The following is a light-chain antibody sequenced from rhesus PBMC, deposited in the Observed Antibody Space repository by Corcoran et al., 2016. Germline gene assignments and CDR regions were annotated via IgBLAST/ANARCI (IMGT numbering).Light chain of an antibody. CDR1: ENVNNY. V-gene: IGKV1-74*01. CDR3: QHGYGTPYS. J-gene: IGKJ2*01. Sequence: DIQMTQSPSSLSASVGDRVTITCRASENVNNYLNWYQQKPGKAPKILIYKASTLQSGVPSRVSGSGSGTDYTCTISSLQPEDVATYYCQHGYGTPYSFGQGTKVEIK. CDR2: KAS.